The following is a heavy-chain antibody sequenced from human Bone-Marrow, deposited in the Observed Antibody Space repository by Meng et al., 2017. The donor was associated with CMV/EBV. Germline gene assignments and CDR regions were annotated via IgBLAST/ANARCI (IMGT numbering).Heavy chain of an antibody. D-gene: IGHD7-27*01. V-gene: IGHV1-8*02. CDR3: ARVWVYYYGMDV. CDR1: GYTFTGYY. J-gene: IGHJ6*02. Sequence: ASVKVSCKASGYTFTGYYMHWVRQATGQGLEWMGWMNPNSGNTGYAQKFQGRVTMTRNTSISTAYMELSSLRYEDTAVYYCARVWVYYYGMDVWGQGTTVTVSS. CDR2: MNPNSGNT.